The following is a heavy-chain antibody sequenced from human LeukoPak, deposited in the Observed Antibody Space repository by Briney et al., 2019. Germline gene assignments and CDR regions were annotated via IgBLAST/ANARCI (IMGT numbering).Heavy chain of an antibody. J-gene: IGHJ4*02. CDR2: IRSKANSYAT. CDR1: GFTFSGSA. Sequence: GGSLRLSCAASGFTFSGSAMHWVRQASGKGLEWVGRIRSKANSYATAYAASVKGRFTISRDDSKNTAYLQMNSLKTEDTAVYYCTTGLVPAAPRANGVDYWGQGTLVTVSS. V-gene: IGHV3-73*01. D-gene: IGHD2-2*01. CDR3: TTGLVPAAPRANGVDY.